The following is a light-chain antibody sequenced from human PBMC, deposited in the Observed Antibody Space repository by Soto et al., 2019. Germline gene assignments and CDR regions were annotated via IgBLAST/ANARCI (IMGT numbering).Light chain of an antibody. J-gene: IGKJ5*01. V-gene: IGKV4-1*01. Sequence: DIVVTQSPDVLGVFLRERATINCHSNQSVLYEFNNKNYFAWYQQTPEQPPKLLIYWASTRDAGVPDRISSSWSGTDFTLTISSLQDEDVAVYYCQQNYSSITFGQGTRLEIK. CDR3: QQNYSSIT. CDR2: WAS. CDR1: QSVLYEFNNKNY.